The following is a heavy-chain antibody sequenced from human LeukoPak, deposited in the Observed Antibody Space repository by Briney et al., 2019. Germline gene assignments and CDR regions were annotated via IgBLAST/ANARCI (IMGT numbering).Heavy chain of an antibody. CDR3: ATVGDYGDYDLDY. CDR2: ISYDGSNK. D-gene: IGHD4-17*01. Sequence: PGRSLRLSCAASGFTFSSYAMHWVRQAPGKGLEWVAVISYDGSNKYYADSVKGRFTISRDNSKNTLYLQMNSLRAEDTAVYYCATVGDYGDYDLDYWGQGTLVTVSS. J-gene: IGHJ4*02. V-gene: IGHV3-30-3*02. CDR1: GFTFSSYA.